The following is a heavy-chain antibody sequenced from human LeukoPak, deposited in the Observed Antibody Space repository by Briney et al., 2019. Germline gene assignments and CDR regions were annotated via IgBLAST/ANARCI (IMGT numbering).Heavy chain of an antibody. CDR2: INHTGST. CDR1: GGSFSGYY. D-gene: IGHD2-21*02. J-gene: IGHJ2*01. V-gene: IGHV4-34*01. Sequence: PSETLSLTCAVYGGSFSGYYWSWIRQPPGKGLEWIGEINHTGSTNYNPSLKSRVTISVDTSKNQFSLKVTSVTAADTAVYYCARHTTAIWYFDLWGRGTLVTVSS. CDR3: ARHTTAIWYFDL.